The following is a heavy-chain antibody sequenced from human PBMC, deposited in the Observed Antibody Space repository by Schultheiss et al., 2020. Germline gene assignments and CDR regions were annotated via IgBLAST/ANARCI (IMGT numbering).Heavy chain of an antibody. Sequence: ASVKVSCKTYGYTFADYYMHWVRQVPGQGLEWQGWVNPDSGGTNRAQKFQGRVTMTRDTSINTAYMELSSLRSDDTAAYYCARARGVGDYAPPVDYWSQGTVVTVSS. D-gene: IGHD4-17*01. CDR1: GYTFADYY. J-gene: IGHJ4*02. CDR3: ARARGVGDYAPPVDY. V-gene: IGHV1-2*02. CDR2: VNPDSGGT.